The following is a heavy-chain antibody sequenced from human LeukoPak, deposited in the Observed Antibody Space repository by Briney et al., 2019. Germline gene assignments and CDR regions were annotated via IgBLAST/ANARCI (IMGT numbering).Heavy chain of an antibody. CDR3: AEHYMGSSYNHGLDC. J-gene: IGHJ4*02. CDR1: GGSISSRTYY. V-gene: IGHV4-39*01. Sequence: SETLSLTCTVSGGSISSRTYYWGWIRQAPGKGLECIGIIYYSGTTYYNPSLKSRVTISVDTSKNQFSLKLSSVTAADTALYYCAEHYMGSSYNHGLDCWGQGTLVTVSS. CDR2: IYYSGTT. D-gene: IGHD3-10*01.